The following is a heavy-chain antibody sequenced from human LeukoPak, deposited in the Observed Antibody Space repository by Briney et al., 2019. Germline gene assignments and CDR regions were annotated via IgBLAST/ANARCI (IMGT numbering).Heavy chain of an antibody. V-gene: IGHV1-2*02. D-gene: IGHD6-13*01. CDR1: GYSSIDYY. Sequence: GASVKVSCKTSGYSSIDYYIHWVRQAPGQGLEWMGWINSNSADTNYAQNFQGRVTMTRDTSISTAYMGLSRLRSDDTALYYCARIGISARGTNFHHWGQGTLVTVSS. J-gene: IGHJ1*01. CDR2: INSNSADT. CDR3: ARIGISARGTNFHH.